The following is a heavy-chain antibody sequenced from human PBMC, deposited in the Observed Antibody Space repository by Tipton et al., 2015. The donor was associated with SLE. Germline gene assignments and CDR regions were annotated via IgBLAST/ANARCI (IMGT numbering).Heavy chain of an antibody. Sequence: TLSLTCTVSSGAISNYYWSWIRQPPGKGLEWIGEINQGGSTNYNASLKSRVAISVDTSKNQFSLRLSSVTAADSAVYYCARDGSSSSFDIWGQGTMVTVSS. J-gene: IGHJ3*02. D-gene: IGHD6-13*01. V-gene: IGHV4-59*12. CDR3: ARDGSSSSFDI. CDR2: INQGGST. CDR1: SGAISNYY.